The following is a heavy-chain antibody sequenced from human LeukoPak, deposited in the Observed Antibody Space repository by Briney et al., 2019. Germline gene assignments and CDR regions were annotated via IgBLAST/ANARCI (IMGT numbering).Heavy chain of an antibody. CDR2: ISSSSSYI. CDR1: GFTFSSYS. J-gene: IGHJ4*02. CDR3: ARVGRGSGSYYLIDY. Sequence: GGSLRLSCAASGFTFSSYSMNWVRQAPGKGLEWVSSISSSSSYIYYADSVKGRFTISRDNAKNSLYLQMNSRRAEDTAVYYCARVGRGSGSYYLIDYWGQGTLVTVSS. V-gene: IGHV3-21*01. D-gene: IGHD3-10*01.